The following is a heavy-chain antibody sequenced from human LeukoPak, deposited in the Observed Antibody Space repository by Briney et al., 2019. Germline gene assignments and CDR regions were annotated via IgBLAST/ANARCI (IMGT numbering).Heavy chain of an antibody. Sequence: GASVKVSCEASGYTFTGYYMYWVRQAPGQGLEWMGWINPNSGGTKNGQKFQGRIIMTSDTSTSTAYMELSSLRSDDTAVFYCATVSVSSSSGFDYWGEGTLVTVSS. V-gene: IGHV1-2*02. D-gene: IGHD6-6*01. CDR1: GYTFTGYY. CDR3: ATVSVSSSSGFDY. J-gene: IGHJ4*02. CDR2: INPNSGGT.